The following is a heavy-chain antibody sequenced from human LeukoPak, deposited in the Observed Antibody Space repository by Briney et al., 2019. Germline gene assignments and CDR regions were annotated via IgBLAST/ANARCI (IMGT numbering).Heavy chain of an antibody. CDR2: IYTSGST. V-gene: IGHV4-4*07. CDR3: ARLFYDSSGYYFDY. CDR1: GGSVSSYY. D-gene: IGHD3-22*01. Sequence: SETLSLTCTVSGGSVSSYYWSWIRQPAGKGLEWIGRIYTSGSTNYNPSLKSRVTISVDTSKNQFSLKLSSVTAADTAVYYCARLFYDSSGYYFDYWGQGTLVTVSS. J-gene: IGHJ4*02.